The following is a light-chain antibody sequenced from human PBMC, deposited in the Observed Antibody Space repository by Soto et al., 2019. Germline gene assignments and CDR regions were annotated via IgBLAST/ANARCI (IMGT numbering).Light chain of an antibody. Sequence: EVVMTQSPDTLSVSPGERATLSCRAGQSVSSNLAWYQQKLGQAPRLLIYGASTRATGISAKFSGSGSGTEFTLTISSLQSEDFAIYYCQQYNNWPRTFGQGTKVDIK. CDR3: QQYNNWPRT. V-gene: IGKV3-15*01. CDR1: QSVSSN. J-gene: IGKJ1*01. CDR2: GAS.